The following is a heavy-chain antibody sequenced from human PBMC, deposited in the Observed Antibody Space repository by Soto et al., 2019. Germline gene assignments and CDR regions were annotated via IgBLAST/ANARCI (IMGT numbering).Heavy chain of an antibody. D-gene: IGHD3-22*01. CDR2: ISAYNGNT. CDR1: GYTFTSYG. CDR3: ASSGHYYDSSGYYLPSDY. V-gene: IGHV1-18*01. Sequence: EASVKVSCKASGYTFTSYGISWVRQAPGQGLEWMGWISAYNGNTNYAQKLQGRVTMTTDTSTSTAYMELRSLRSDDTAVYYCASSGHYYDSSGYYLPSDYWGQGTLVTVSS. J-gene: IGHJ4*02.